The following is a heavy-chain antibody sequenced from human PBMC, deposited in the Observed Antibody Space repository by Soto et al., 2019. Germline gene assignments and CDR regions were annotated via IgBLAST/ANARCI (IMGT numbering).Heavy chain of an antibody. J-gene: IGHJ4*02. CDR3: ARGPPHV. D-gene: IGHD3-16*01. V-gene: IGHV4-30-2*01. Sequence: QLQLQESGSGLVKPSQTLSLTCAVSGGSISSGGYSWSWIRQPPGKGLEWIGYIYHSGSTYYNPSPQGRVTKTVDRSKNQFSLKLSSVAGADTAVYFCARGPPHVWGQGTLVTVSS. CDR1: GGSISSGGYS. CDR2: IYHSGST.